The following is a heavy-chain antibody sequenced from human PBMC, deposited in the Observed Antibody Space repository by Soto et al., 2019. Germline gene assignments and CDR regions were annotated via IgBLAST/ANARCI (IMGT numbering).Heavy chain of an antibody. J-gene: IGHJ5*02. CDR3: AKDYIGITGTGASFWFDP. CDR1: GFTFSSYA. CDR2: ISGSGGST. V-gene: IGHV3-23*01. Sequence: VGSLRLSGAASGFTFSSYAMSWVRQAPGKGLEWVSAISGSGGSTYYAESVKGRFTISRDNSKNTLYLQMNSLRAEDTAVYYCAKDYIGITGTGASFWFDPWGQGTLVTVSS. D-gene: IGHD1-20*01.